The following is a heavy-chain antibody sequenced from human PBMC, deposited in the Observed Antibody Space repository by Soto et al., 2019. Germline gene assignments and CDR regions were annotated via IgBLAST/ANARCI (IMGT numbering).Heavy chain of an antibody. V-gene: IGHV3-33*08. CDR1: GFIFSNFG. CDR2: IWYDGSNA. J-gene: IGHJ6*02. D-gene: IGHD6-6*01. CDR3: ARDPRTARPSAMDV. Sequence: PGGSLRLSCATSGFIFSNFGMHWVRQAPGKGLEWVAVIWYDGSNAVSADFVKGRFTISRDNSKNTLYLQMSGLRSEDTAVYYCARDPRTARPSAMDVWGQGTTVTVSS.